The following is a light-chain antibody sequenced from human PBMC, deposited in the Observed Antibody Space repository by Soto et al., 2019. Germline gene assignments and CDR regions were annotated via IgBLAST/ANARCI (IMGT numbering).Light chain of an antibody. CDR3: QQYDEWPPWT. CDR2: SAS. Sequence: EIFIAQSPATLSVSPGERATLSCRASQSISSHLAWYQQKPGQAPRLLIYSASTRATGIPARFSGSGSGAEFTLIISSLQSEDFAVYFCQQYDEWPPWTFGQGTKV. J-gene: IGKJ1*01. CDR1: QSISSH. V-gene: IGKV3-15*01.